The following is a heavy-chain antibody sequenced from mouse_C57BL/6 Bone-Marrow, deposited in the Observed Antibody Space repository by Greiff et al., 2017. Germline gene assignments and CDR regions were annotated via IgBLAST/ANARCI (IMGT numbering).Heavy chain of an antibody. D-gene: IGHD3-2*02. J-gene: IGHJ3*01. CDR1: GYAFSSSW. CDR2: IYPGDGDT. Sequence: LEESGPELVKPGASVKISCKASGYAFSSSWMNWVKQRPGTGLEWIGRIYPGDGDTNYNGKFKGKATLTADKSSSTAYMQLSSLTSEDSAVYFCARPAQAPFAYWGQGTLVTVSA. V-gene: IGHV1-82*01. CDR3: ARPAQAPFAY.